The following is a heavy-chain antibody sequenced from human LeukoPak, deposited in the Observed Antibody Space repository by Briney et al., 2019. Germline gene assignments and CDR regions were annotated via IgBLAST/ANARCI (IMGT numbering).Heavy chain of an antibody. Sequence: GSLRLSCAASGFTFSSYSMNWVRQAPGKGLEWVSSISSSSSYIYYADSVKGRFTISRDNAKNSLYLQMNSLRAEDTAVYYCASPMVVAAKTFDYWGQGTLVTVSS. J-gene: IGHJ4*02. CDR2: ISSSSSYI. D-gene: IGHD2-15*01. V-gene: IGHV3-21*01. CDR1: GFTFSSYS. CDR3: ASPMVVAAKTFDY.